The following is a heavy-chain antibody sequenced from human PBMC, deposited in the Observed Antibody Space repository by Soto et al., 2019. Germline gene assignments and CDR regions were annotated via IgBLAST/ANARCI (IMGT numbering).Heavy chain of an antibody. V-gene: IGHV4-31*03. CDR2: ISYSGST. D-gene: IGHD3-3*01. CDR3: ARGIYFYYFYY. CDR1: GGSISSGGYY. J-gene: IGHJ4*01. Sequence: SETLSLTCTVSGGSISSGGYYWSWIRQHPGTRLEWIGHISYSGSTYYNKSLKSRVTISVDTSKNQSSLKLASVTAAVTAVYFCARGIYFYYFYYWGQGTRVTVS.